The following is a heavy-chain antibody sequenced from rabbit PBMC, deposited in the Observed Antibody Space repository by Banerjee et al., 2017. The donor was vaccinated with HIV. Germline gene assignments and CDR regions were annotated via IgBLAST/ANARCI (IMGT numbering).Heavy chain of an antibody. CDR1: GFSFSSYYY. V-gene: IGHV1S40*01. J-gene: IGHJ4*01. D-gene: IGHD6-1*01. Sequence: QSLEESGGDLVKPGASLTLTCTASGFSFSSYYYMCWVRQAPGKGLEWIACIYVGSSGSTYYAGWAKGRFTISKTSSTTVTLQMTSLTAADTATYFCARGAGYAAYAFNLWGQGTLVTVS. CDR2: IYVGSSGST. CDR3: ARGAGYAAYAFNL.